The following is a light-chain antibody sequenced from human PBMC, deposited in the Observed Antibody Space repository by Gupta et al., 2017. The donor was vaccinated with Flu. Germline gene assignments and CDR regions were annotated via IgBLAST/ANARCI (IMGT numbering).Light chain of an antibody. Sequence: DIVMTQSPDSLPVSLGERATINCKSSQSVLYSSNSKNYLAWYQQKPGQPPKLLTHWASTRESGVPDRFSARGSGTDFTLTISSLQAEDVAVYYCQQYNSSPSTFGQGTRLEIK. J-gene: IGKJ5*01. V-gene: IGKV4-1*01. CDR1: QSVLYSSNSKNY. CDR3: QQYNSSPST. CDR2: WAS.